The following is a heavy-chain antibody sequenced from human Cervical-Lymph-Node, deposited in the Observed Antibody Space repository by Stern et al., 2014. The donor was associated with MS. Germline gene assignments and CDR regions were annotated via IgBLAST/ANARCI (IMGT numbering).Heavy chain of an antibody. J-gene: IGHJ4*02. D-gene: IGHD6-19*01. CDR3: ARGQIALGGAIDS. Sequence: QVQLQVSGPGLVRPSQTLSLSCSVSDGSLSSGDYSWNWFRQHPGKGLEWIGYIYYTGTPYSNPSLKSRLTISVDTSKRQLSLKLASLTAADTAIYFCARGQIALGGAIDSWGQGSLVTVSS. CDR2: IYYTGTP. V-gene: IGHV4-31*03. CDR1: DGSLSSGDYS.